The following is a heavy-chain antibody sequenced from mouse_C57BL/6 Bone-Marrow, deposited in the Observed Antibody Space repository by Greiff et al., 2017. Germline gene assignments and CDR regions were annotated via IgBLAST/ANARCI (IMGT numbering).Heavy chain of an antibody. Sequence: QVQLQQSGPGLVQPSQCLSLTCTVSGFSLTSYGVHWVRQSPGKGLEWLGVIWRGGSTDYNEAFMSRLSITKDNSKSHVFFKMNSLQADDTARYCCAKTCKERYFGVWGTGTTVTVSS. CDR3: AKTCKERYFGV. V-gene: IGHV2-5*01. CDR1: GFSLTSYG. J-gene: IGHJ1*03. CDR2: IWRGGST.